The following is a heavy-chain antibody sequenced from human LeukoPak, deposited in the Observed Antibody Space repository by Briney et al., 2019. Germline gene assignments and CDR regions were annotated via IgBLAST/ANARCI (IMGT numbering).Heavy chain of an antibody. J-gene: IGHJ4*02. CDR3: ARGYSGYDSFDY. Sequence: SETLSLTCTVSGGSISSYYWSWIRQPPGKRLEWIGYIYYSGSTNYNPSLKSRVTISVDTSKNQFSLKLSTVTAADTAVYYCARGYSGYDSFDYWGQGTLVTVSS. V-gene: IGHV4-59*01. CDR2: IYYSGST. CDR1: GGSISSYY. D-gene: IGHD5-12*01.